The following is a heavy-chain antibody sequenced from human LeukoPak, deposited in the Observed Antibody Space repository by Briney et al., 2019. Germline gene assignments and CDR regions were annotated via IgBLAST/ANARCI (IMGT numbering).Heavy chain of an antibody. CDR2: TYYSGST. CDR3: ARGDYFV. J-gene: IGHJ4*02. D-gene: IGHD4-17*01. CDR1: GGSISSSSYY. Sequence: SETLSLTCTVSGGSISSSSYYWGWIRQPPGKGLEWIGSTYYSGSTYYNPSLKSRVTISVDTSKNQFSLKLSSVTAADTAVYCCARGDYFVWGQGTLVTVSS. V-gene: IGHV4-39*01.